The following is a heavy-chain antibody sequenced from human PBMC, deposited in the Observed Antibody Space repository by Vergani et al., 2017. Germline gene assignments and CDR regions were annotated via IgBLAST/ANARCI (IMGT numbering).Heavy chain of an antibody. CDR3: ARDRGYCSGGSCYEGNWFDP. V-gene: IGHV3-11*01. Sequence: QVQLVESGGGLVKPGGSLRLSCAASGFTFSDYYMSWIRQAPGKGLEWVSYISRSGSTIYYADSVKGRFTISRDNAKNSLYLQMNSLRAEDTAVYYCARDRGYCSGGSCYEGNWFDPWGQGTLVTVSS. J-gene: IGHJ5*02. CDR1: GFTFSDYY. CDR2: ISRSGSTI. D-gene: IGHD2-15*01.